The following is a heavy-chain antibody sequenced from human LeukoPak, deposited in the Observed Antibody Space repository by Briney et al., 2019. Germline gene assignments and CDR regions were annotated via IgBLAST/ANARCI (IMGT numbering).Heavy chain of an antibody. CDR1: GGSISSGSYY. Sequence: SETLSLTCTVSGGSISSGSYYWSWIRQPAGKGLEWIGRIYTSGSTNYNPSLKSRVTMSVDTSKNQFSLKLSSVTAADTAVYYCAREDYYNSGGYYLDYWGQGTLVTVSS. D-gene: IGHD3-22*01. CDR3: AREDYYNSGGYYLDY. J-gene: IGHJ4*02. V-gene: IGHV4-61*02. CDR2: IYTSGST.